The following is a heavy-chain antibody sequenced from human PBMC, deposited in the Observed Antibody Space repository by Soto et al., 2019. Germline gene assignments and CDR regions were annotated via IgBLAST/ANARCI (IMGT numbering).Heavy chain of an antibody. CDR3: ARVGDSLGSTHYYYYYMDV. Sequence: ASVKVSCKASGYTFTSYGISWVRQAPGQGLEWMGWISAYNGNTNYAQKLQGRVTMTTDTSTSTAYMELRSLRSDDTAVYYCARVGDSLGSTHYYYYYMDVWGKGTTVTVSS. CDR2: ISAYNGNT. D-gene: IGHD3-10*01. J-gene: IGHJ6*03. V-gene: IGHV1-18*01. CDR1: GYTFTSYG.